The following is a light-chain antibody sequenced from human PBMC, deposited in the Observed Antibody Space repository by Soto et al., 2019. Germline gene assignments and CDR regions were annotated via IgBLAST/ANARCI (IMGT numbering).Light chain of an antibody. CDR1: QSISSY. CDR3: QQSYSTPT. V-gene: IGKV1-39*01. Sequence: DLQMTQSPSSLSASVGDRVTITCRASQSISSYLNWYQQKPGKAPKLLIYAASSLQSGVPSRFSGSGSGTDFTLTISSLQPEDFATYYCQQSYSTPTCGQGTKVEIK. CDR2: AAS. J-gene: IGKJ1*01.